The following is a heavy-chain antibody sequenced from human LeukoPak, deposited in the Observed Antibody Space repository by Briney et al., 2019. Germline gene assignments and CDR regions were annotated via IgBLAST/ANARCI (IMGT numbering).Heavy chain of an antibody. D-gene: IGHD2-8*01. CDR1: GYSENFYG. V-gene: IGHV1-18*01. CDR2: ISAQHGQT. CDR3: AGSLGYCTSNVCYLKY. Sequence: ASVKVSCKTSGYSENFYGITWVRRVAGQGLEWMGWISAQHGQTEYAPNSQDRVTMTTDTYTNTAYMELRSLRSDDTAVYYCAGSLGYCTSNVCYLKYWGQGTLVTVSS. J-gene: IGHJ4*02.